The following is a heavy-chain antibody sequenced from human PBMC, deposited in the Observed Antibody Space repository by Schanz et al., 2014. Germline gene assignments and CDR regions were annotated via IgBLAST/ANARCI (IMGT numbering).Heavy chain of an antibody. CDR2: IYHSGKI. CDR1: GGSISSSNW. D-gene: IGHD3-22*01. Sequence: VQLQESGPGLVKPSGTLSLTCAVSGGSISSSNWWSWVRQPPGKGLEWIGDIYHSGKINYSPSLKSRVTISVDKSKNQFPLKLSSVTAADTAVYYCARGPHYYDSSGYYANFDYWGQGTLVTVSS. V-gene: IGHV4-4*02. J-gene: IGHJ4*02. CDR3: ARGPHYYDSSGYYANFDY.